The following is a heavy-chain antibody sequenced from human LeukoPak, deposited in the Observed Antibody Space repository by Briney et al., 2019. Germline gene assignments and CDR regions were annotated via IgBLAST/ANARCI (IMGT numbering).Heavy chain of an antibody. CDR1: GGTFSSYA. Sequence: ASVKVSCKASGGTFSSYAISWARQAPGQGLEWMGGIIPIFGTANYAQKFQGRVTITTDESTSTAYMELSSLRSEDTAVYYCARGFGYSYGMGGYWGQGTLVTVSS. D-gene: IGHD5-18*01. CDR2: IIPIFGTA. V-gene: IGHV1-69*05. CDR3: ARGFGYSYGMGGY. J-gene: IGHJ4*02.